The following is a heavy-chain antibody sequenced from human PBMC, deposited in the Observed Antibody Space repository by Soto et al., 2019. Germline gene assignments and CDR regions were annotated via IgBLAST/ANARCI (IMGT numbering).Heavy chain of an antibody. CDR2: ISSNGVGT. D-gene: IGHD6-6*01. Sequence: GGSPRISCAACGFTLSGYAMALLRQTPGKGLEYVSGISSNGVGTYYANSVQGRFTISRDNSKNTVYLQMGSLRPEDMAVYYCARRARPDFYYMDVWGKGTTVTVSS. J-gene: IGHJ6*03. CDR3: ARRARPDFYYMDV. CDR1: GFTLSGYA. V-gene: IGHV3-64*01.